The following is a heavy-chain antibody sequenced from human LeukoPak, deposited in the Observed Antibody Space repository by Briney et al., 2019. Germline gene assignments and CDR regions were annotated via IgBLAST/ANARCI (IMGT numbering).Heavy chain of an antibody. CDR1: GFTFSSYA. V-gene: IGHV3-23*01. CDR2: ISGSGGST. D-gene: IGHD3-22*01. J-gene: IGHJ4*02. CDR3: AKDRGYDSSGLDY. Sequence: PGGSLRLSCAASGFTFSSYAMSWVRQAPGKGLEWVSAISGSGGSTYYTDSVKGRFTISRDNSKNTLYLQMNSLRAEDTAVYYCAKDRGYDSSGLDYWGQGTLVTVSS.